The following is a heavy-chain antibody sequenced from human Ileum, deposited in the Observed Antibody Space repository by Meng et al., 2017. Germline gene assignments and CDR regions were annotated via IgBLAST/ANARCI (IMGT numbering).Heavy chain of an antibody. CDR3: ARGQYDY. Sequence: QVQRVGAAAEVTNPSSSVKVASNASGDYYCSYVIRRARQGPGQGLEWIDESIPFYDTANYAQKCQFRVTITADNSTSTAYMRPGSLGAEDTAVYYCARGQYDYWGQGTLVTVSS. CDR1: GDYYCSYV. V-gene: IGHV1-69*06. J-gene: IGHJ4*02. CDR2: SIPFYDTA. D-gene: IGHD4-11*01.